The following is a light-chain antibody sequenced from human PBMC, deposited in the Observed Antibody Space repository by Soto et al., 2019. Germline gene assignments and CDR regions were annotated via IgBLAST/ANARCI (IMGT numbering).Light chain of an antibody. CDR3: QQYGNSPKYT. J-gene: IGKJ2*01. Sequence: EIVLTQSPGTLSLSPGERATLSCRASQSVRSSSLAWYQQKPGQAPRLLIYGASSRATGIPDRFSGSGSGTDFTLTINRLEPEDFAVYYCQQYGNSPKYTFGQGTKLEIK. V-gene: IGKV3-20*01. CDR1: QSVRSSS. CDR2: GAS.